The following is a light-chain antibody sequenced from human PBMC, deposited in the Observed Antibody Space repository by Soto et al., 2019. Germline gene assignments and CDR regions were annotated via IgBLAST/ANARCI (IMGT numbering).Light chain of an antibody. CDR2: DVN. Sequence: QSALTQPASVSGSPGQSITISCTGTSSDVGGYNYVSWYQQQPGKAPKFMIYDVNNRPSGVSNRFSGSKSGNTASLTISGLQAEDEADYYCCSYTTSNTRQIVFGTGTKLTVL. CDR1: SSDVGGYNY. V-gene: IGLV2-14*01. J-gene: IGLJ1*01. CDR3: CSYTTSNTRQIV.